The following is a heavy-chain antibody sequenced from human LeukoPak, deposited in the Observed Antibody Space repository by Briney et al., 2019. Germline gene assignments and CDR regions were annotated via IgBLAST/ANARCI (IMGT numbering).Heavy chain of an antibody. J-gene: IGHJ4*02. CDR1: GFTFSSYA. D-gene: IGHD3-3*01. CDR2: ISGSGGST. Sequence: GGSLRLSCAASGFTFSSYAMSWVRQAPGKGLEWVSAISGSGGSTYYADSVKGRLTISRDNSKNKLYLQMNSLRAEDTAVYYCATQPDFWSGYSDDYWGQGTLVTVSS. CDR3: ATQPDFWSGYSDDY. V-gene: IGHV3-23*01.